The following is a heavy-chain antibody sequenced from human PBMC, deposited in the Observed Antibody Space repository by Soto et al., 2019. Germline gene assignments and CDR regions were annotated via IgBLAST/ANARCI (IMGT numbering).Heavy chain of an antibody. Sequence: QVQLVQSGAEVKKPGSSVKVSCKASGGTFSSYAISWVRQAPGQGLEWMGGIIPIFGTANYAQKFQGRVTITADESTSTAYKELSSLRSEDTAVYYCARVGNAVGFGEPFFDYWGQGTLVTVSS. CDR1: GGTFSSYA. J-gene: IGHJ4*02. D-gene: IGHD3-10*01. V-gene: IGHV1-69*01. CDR3: ARVGNAVGFGEPFFDY. CDR2: IIPIFGTA.